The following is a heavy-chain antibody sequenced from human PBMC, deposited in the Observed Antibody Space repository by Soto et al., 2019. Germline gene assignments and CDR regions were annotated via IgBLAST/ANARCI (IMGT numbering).Heavy chain of an antibody. J-gene: IGHJ4*02. V-gene: IGHV3-11*01. Sequence: PGGSLRLSCAASGFTFSAYYMSWIRQAPGKGLEWVSYISDSGSLTHYGDSVKGRSTISRDNAKASLYLQMDSLRAEDTAIYYCARALVLGVGALSQWGQGTVVTVSS. D-gene: IGHD1-26*01. CDR2: ISDSGSLT. CDR1: GFTFSAYY. CDR3: ARALVLGVGALSQ.